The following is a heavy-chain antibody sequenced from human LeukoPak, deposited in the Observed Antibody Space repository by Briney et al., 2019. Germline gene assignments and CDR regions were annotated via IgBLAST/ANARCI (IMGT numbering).Heavy chain of an antibody. CDR2: IYYSGST. J-gene: IGHJ4*02. V-gene: IGHV4-59*12. D-gene: IGHD2-2*01. CDR3: ARDVCGSASCYVDY. Sequence: SETLSLTCTVSGGSISSYYWSWIRQPPGKGLEWIGYIYYSGSTYYNPSLKSRVTISVDTSKNQFSLNLRSVTAADTAVYYCARDVCGSASCYVDYWGQGTLVTVSS. CDR1: GGSISSYY.